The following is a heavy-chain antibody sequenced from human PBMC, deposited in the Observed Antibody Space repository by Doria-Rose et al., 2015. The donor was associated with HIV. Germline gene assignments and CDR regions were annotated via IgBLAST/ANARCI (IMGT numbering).Heavy chain of an antibody. Sequence: VQLVESGGGLVRPGGSLRLSCATSGFTFSSHRINWVRQAPGKGLEWVSSISSTSAYINYAASVRRRFTISRDNARNSLYLQMDSLRAEDTAIYYCATGVTLDYWGQGTLVTVSS. CDR1: GFTFSSHR. CDR2: ISSTSAYI. CDR3: ATGVTLDY. J-gene: IGHJ4*02. V-gene: IGHV3-21*01. D-gene: IGHD3-10*01.